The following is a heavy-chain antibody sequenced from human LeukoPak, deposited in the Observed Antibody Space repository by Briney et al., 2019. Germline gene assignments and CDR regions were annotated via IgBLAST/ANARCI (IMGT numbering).Heavy chain of an antibody. CDR1: GFTFDDYA. V-gene: IGHV3-43*02. CDR2: ISGDGGST. Sequence: QPGGSLRLSCAASGFTFDDYAMHWVRQAPGKGLEWVSLISGDGGSTYYADSVKGRFTISRDYSKNSLYLQMNSLRTEDTALYYCAKDRTPIRGYSSGWYDYWGQGTLVTVSS. J-gene: IGHJ4*02. D-gene: IGHD6-19*01. CDR3: AKDRTPIRGYSSGWYDY.